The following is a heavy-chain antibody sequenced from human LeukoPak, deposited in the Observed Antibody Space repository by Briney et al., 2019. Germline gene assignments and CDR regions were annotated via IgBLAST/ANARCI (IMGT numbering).Heavy chain of an antibody. D-gene: IGHD6-13*01. CDR1: GFTFSSYS. CDR3: ARDKGSSWSGGFDY. J-gene: IGHJ4*02. CDR2: ISSSSSYI. V-gene: IGHV3-21*01. Sequence: GGSLRLSCAASGFTFSSYSMNWVRQAPGKGLEWVSSISSSSSYIYYADSVKGRFTISRDNAKNSLYLQMNSLRAEDTAAYYCARDKGSSWSGGFDYWGQGTLVTVSS.